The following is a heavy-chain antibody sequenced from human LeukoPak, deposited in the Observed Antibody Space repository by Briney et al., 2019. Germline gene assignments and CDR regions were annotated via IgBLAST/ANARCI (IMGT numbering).Heavy chain of an antibody. Sequence: PSETLSLTCAVYGGSFSGYYWTWIRQPPGKGLEWIGEINHSGSTNYNPSLKSRVTISVDTSKNQFSLKLSSVTAADTAVYYCAREGYYGSGSYYIRWGQGTLVTVSS. V-gene: IGHV4-34*01. D-gene: IGHD3-10*01. J-gene: IGHJ4*02. CDR3: AREGYYGSGSYYIR. CDR1: GGSFSGYY. CDR2: INHSGST.